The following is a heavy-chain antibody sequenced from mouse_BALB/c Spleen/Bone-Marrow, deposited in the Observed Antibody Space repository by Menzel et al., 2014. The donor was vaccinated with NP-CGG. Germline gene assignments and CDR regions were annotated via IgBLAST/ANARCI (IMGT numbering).Heavy chain of an antibody. J-gene: IGHJ3*01. D-gene: IGHD2-1*01. CDR3: VYGNYYLAY. CDR1: GYTFTSYW. Sequence: VKVVESGAELAKPGASVKMSCKASGYTFTSYWMHWVEQRPGQGLEWIGYINPSTGYTEYNQKFKDKATLTADKSSSTAYMQLSSLTSEDSAVYYCVYGNYYLAYWGQGTLVTVSA. CDR2: INPSTGYT. V-gene: IGHV1-7*01.